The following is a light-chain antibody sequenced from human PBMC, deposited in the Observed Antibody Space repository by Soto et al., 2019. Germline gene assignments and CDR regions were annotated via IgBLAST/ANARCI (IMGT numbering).Light chain of an antibody. Sequence: EIVLTQSPGTLSLSPGERATLSCRARQSVSDSYLAWYQQKPGQAPRLLIYASSRATGIPDRFSVSGSGTDFTLTISRLEPEDFAVYSCQHYGTSALFGPGTTVDIK. CDR3: QHYGTSAL. CDR1: QSVSDSY. J-gene: IGKJ3*01. V-gene: IGKV3-20*01. CDR2: AS.